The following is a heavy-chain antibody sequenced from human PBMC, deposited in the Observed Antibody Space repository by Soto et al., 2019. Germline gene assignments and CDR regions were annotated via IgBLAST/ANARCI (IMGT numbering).Heavy chain of an antibody. D-gene: IGHD3-22*01. CDR1: GFTFSNYA. J-gene: IGHJ4*02. V-gene: IGHV3-48*02. Sequence: EVQLVESGGGLVQPGGSLRLSCAASGFTFSNYAMNWVRQAPGKGLEWVSYISGGSRTIYYSDSVKGRFTISRDNAKNSLYLQMNSLRDEDTAVYYCARDKDSSGYYWGYWGQGTLVTVSS. CDR3: ARDKDSSGYYWGY. CDR2: ISGGSRTI.